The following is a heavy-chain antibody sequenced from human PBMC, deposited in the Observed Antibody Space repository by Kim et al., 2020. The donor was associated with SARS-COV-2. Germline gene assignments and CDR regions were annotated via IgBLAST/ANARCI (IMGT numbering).Heavy chain of an antibody. J-gene: IGHJ4*02. V-gene: IGHV3-49*02. CDR3: TREAYYDILTGYYSY. Sequence: SVKGRFTISRDDSKSIAYLQMNSLTTEDTAVYYCTREAYYDILTGYYSYWGQGTLVTVSS. D-gene: IGHD3-9*01.